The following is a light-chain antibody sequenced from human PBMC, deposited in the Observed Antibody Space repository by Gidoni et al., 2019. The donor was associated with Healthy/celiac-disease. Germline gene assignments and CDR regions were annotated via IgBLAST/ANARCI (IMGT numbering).Light chain of an antibody. CDR1: QSGTSSY. CDR2: DAS. CDR3: QQYGSSPYT. Sequence: IVLTPSPATLSLSPWERATLSCGASQSGTSSYLAWYQQKPGLAPRLLIYDASSRATGIPDRFSGSGSGTDFTLTISRLEPEDFAVYYCQQYGSSPYTFGQGTKLEIK. V-gene: IGKV3D-20*01. J-gene: IGKJ2*01.